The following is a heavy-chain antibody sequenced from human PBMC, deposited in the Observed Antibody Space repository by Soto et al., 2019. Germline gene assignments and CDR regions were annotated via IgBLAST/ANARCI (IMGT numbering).Heavy chain of an antibody. CDR1: GFNFSNHW. J-gene: IGHJ5*02. CDR3: ARESGDWPLNWFDP. V-gene: IGHV3-74*01. CDR2: ITSDGKSK. Sequence: SGGSLRLSCAASGFNFSNHWMHWVRQRPAEGLVWASRITSDGKSKAYAESVKGRFAISRDNAKNTLYLQMNGLTAEDTAVYYCARESGDWPLNWFDPWGQGTLVTVSS. D-gene: IGHD2-21*02.